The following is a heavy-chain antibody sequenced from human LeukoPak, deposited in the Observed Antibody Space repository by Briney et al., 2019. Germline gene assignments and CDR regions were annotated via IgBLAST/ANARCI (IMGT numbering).Heavy chain of an antibody. Sequence: SSETLSLTCAVYGGSFSGYYWGWIRQPPGKGLEWIGAIYHSGSTYYNPSLKSRISISVDTSKNQFSLKLRSVTAADTAVYYCARPTSKLGSFDYWGQGTLVTVSS. V-gene: IGHV4-34*01. CDR2: IYHSGST. D-gene: IGHD2/OR15-2a*01. CDR3: ARPTSKLGSFDY. CDR1: GGSFSGYY. J-gene: IGHJ4*02.